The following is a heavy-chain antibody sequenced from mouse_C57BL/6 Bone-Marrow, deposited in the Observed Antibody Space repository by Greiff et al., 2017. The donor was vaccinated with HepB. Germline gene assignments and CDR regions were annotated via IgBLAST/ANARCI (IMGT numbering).Heavy chain of an antibody. CDR1: GYTFTSYW. CDR3: ARGELRLQNWFAY. D-gene: IGHD3-2*02. V-gene: IGHV1-55*01. J-gene: IGHJ3*01. Sequence: QVQLKQPGAELVKPGASVKMSCKASGYTFTSYWITWVKQRPGQGLEWIGEIYPGSGSTNYNEKFKSKATLTVDTSSSTAYMQLSSLTSEDSAVYYCARGELRLQNWFAYWGQGTLVTVSA. CDR2: IYPGSGST.